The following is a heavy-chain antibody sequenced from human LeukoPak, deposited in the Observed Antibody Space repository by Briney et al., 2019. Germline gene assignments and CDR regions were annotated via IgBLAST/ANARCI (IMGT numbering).Heavy chain of an antibody. CDR2: MNPISGNT. V-gene: IGHV1-8*01. D-gene: IGHD5-12*01. J-gene: IGHJ4*02. Sequence: ASVKVSCRASGYTFTSYDINWVRQATGQGLEWMGWMNPISGNTGYAQKFQGRVTMTRNTSISTAYMELSSLRSEDTAVYYCASSFSGYDWAKFDYWGQGALVTVSS. CDR1: GYTFTSYD. CDR3: ASSFSGYDWAKFDY.